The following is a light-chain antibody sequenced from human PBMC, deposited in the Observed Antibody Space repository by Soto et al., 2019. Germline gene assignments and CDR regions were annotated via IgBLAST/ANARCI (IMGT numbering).Light chain of an antibody. J-gene: IGKJ4*01. V-gene: IGKV3-15*01. Sequence: ETVMTQSPATLSASPGESATLSCRASQSVNSDLAWYQQIPGQAPRLLIYSASTGATGGPARFSGSGSGTEFTLTISSLQSEDFAIYYCQQYNNWPLTFGGGTKVE. CDR2: SAS. CDR1: QSVNSD. CDR3: QQYNNWPLT.